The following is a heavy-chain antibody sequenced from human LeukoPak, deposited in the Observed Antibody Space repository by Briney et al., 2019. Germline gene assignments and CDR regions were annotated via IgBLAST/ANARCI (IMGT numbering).Heavy chain of an antibody. CDR3: AGDRKSGNFLGEFDH. D-gene: IGHD1-26*01. J-gene: IGHJ5*02. CDR2: IWYDGSNT. Sequence: GGSLRLSCAASGFTFTSYDMHWVRQAPGKGLEWVALIWYDGSNTYYTDSVRGRFTISRDNSKSTLYLQMNSLRAEDTAIYYCAGDRKSGNFLGEFDHWGLGTLVTVSS. CDR1: GFTFTSYD. V-gene: IGHV3-33*01.